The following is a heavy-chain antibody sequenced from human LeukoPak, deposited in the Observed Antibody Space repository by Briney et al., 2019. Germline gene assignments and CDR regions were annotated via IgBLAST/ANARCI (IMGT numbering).Heavy chain of an antibody. D-gene: IGHD3-22*01. CDR1: GFVFTSYG. Sequence: ASVKVSCKASGFVFTSYGFTWVRQAPGQGLEWMGWISANDGKTHYSEKHQGRVTMSTDTVTSTAYMELRSLRSDDTAVYYCARVLWSYYDTPEYFQHWGQGTLVTVSS. CDR3: ARVLWSYYDTPEYFQH. CDR2: ISANDGKT. J-gene: IGHJ1*01. V-gene: IGHV1-18*01.